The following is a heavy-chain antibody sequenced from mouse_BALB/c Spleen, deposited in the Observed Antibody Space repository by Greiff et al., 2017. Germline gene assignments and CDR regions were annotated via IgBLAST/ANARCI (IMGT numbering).Heavy chain of an antibody. D-gene: IGHD2-4*01. CDR2: ISSGSSTI. Sequence: EVKLEESGGGLVQPGGSRKLSCAASGFTFSSFGMHWVRQAPEKGLEWVAYISSGSSTIYYADTVKGRFTISRDNPKNTLFLQMTSLRSEDTAMYYCASTYDYDGGAYWGQGTLVTVSA. J-gene: IGHJ3*01. V-gene: IGHV5-17*02. CDR3: ASTYDYDGGAY. CDR1: GFTFSSFG.